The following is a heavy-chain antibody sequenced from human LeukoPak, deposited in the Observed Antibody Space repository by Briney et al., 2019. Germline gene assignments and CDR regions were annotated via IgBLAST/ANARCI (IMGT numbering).Heavy chain of an antibody. CDR1: GYRFINYW. CDR2: IYPGDSDT. J-gene: IGHJ6*03. Sequence: GESLKISCQGSGYRFINYWIAWVRQMPGKGLEWMGIIYPGDSDTRYNPSFQGQVTISADQSISTAYLQWSSLKASDTAMYYCARIAAVGTYYYYYYMDVWGKGTTVTISS. D-gene: IGHD6-13*01. CDR3: ARIAAVGTYYYYYYMDV. V-gene: IGHV5-51*01.